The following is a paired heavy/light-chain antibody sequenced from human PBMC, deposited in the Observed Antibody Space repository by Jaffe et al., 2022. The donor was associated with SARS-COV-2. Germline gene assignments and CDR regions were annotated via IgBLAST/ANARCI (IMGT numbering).Light chain of an antibody. V-gene: IGLV3-25*03. CDR2: KDD. J-gene: IGLJ3*02. Sequence: SYELTQPPSVSVSPGQTARITCSGDALPVQFTYWYQQKPGQAPVVIIYKDDERSSGIPERFSGSTSGTTVTLTISGVQAEDEADYYCQSADSSGSYWVFGGGTKLTVL. CDR1: ALPVQF. CDR3: QSADSSGSYWV.
Heavy chain of an antibody. Sequence: EVQLVQSGAEVKKPGESLKISCQVSGYRFSSYWIGWVRQLPGKGLEWMGIIDPADSETRYSPSFRGQVTISADKSFSTAYLQWSSLKASDTAMYYCASPYPSDGSGPFDLWGQGTLVTVSS. CDR2: IDPADSET. CDR1: GYRFSSYW. V-gene: IGHV5-51*01. D-gene: IGHD6-19*01. J-gene: IGHJ4*02. CDR3: ASPYPSDGSGPFDL.